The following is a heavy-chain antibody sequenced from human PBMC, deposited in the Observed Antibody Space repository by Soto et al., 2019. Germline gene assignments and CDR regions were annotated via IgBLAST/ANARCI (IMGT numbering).Heavy chain of an antibody. D-gene: IGHD4-17*01. CDR3: ARDSLDYGDYPYNWFDP. J-gene: IGHJ5*02. CDR2: ISYDGSNK. CDR1: GFTFSSYA. Sequence: QVQLVESAGGVVQPGRSLRLSCAASGFTFSSYAMHWVRQAPGKGLEWVAVISYDGSNKYYADSVKGRFTISRDNSKNTLYLQMYSLRAEDTDVYYCARDSLDYGDYPYNWFDPWGQGTPGHRLL. V-gene: IGHV3-30-3*01.